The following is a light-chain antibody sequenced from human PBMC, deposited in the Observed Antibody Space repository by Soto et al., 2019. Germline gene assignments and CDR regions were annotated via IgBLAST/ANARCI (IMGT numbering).Light chain of an antibody. J-gene: IGKJ1*01. V-gene: IGKV3-20*01. CDR1: QSVSSSY. CDR2: GAS. CDR3: LCYITYPWT. Sequence: GLTQSPGSLALSPWDKATLTCMASQSVSSSYLAWYQQKPGQAPRLLIYGASSRATGIPDRFSGSGSGTDFTLTISRLEPEDFATYYCLCYITYPWTFGQG.